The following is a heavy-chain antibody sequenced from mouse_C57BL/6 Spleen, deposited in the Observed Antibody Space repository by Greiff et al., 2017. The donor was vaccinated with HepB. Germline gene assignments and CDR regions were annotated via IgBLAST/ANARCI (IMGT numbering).Heavy chain of an antibody. Sequence: QVQLQQPGAELVRPGSSVKLSCKASGYTFTSYWMHWVKQRPIQGLEWIGNIDPSDSETHYNQKFKDKATLTVDKSSSTAYMQLSSLTSEDSAVYYCARWSTTVGGDYYAMDYWGQGTSVTVSS. J-gene: IGHJ4*01. D-gene: IGHD1-1*01. V-gene: IGHV1-52*01. CDR2: IDPSDSET. CDR3: ARWSTTVGGDYYAMDY. CDR1: GYTFTSYW.